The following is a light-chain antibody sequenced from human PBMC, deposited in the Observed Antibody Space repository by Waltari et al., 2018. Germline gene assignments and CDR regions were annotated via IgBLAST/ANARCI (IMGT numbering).Light chain of an antibody. CDR3: CSYAGSIALYV. CDR2: EVN. V-gene: IGLV2-23*02. CDR1: SRDVGDYYV. Sequence: QSALTQPASVSGSPGQSITISCTGSSRDVGDYYVVSWYQQHPGKAPKLMIYEVNKRPSGVSNRFSGSKSGNTASLTVSGLQAEDEADYYCCSYAGSIALYVFGSGTKVTVL. J-gene: IGLJ1*01.